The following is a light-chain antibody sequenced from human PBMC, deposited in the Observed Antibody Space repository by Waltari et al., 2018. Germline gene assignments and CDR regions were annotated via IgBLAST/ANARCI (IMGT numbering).Light chain of an antibody. Sequence: QSVLTQPPSASGTPGQRVTIPCSGPYSNIGSTVVNWYQQLPGKAPQLLIYRSDRRPSGVPVRFSGSKSGSSASLAIDGLHSEDEADYYCASWDDSLNGHWVFGGGTKVTVL. CDR3: ASWDDSLNGHWV. CDR1: YSNIGSTV. V-gene: IGLV1-44*01. CDR2: RSD. J-gene: IGLJ3*02.